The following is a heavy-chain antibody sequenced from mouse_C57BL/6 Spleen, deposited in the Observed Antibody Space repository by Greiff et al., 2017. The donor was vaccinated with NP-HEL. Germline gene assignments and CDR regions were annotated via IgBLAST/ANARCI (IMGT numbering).Heavy chain of an antibody. J-gene: IGHJ2*01. CDR3: ARSDYYGSSYFDY. V-gene: IGHV1-82*01. CDR1: GYAFSSSW. CDR2: IYPGDGDP. Sequence: VQLQQSGPELVKPGASVKISCKASGYAFSSSWMNWVKQRPGTGLEWIGRIYPGDGDPTYNEKFKGKATLTADKSSSTASMQLISLTSEDSAVYFCARSDYYGSSYFDYWGQGTTLTVSS. D-gene: IGHD1-1*01.